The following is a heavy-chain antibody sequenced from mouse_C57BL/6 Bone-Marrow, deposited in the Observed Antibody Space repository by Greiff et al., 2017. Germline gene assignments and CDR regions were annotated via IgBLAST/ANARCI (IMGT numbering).Heavy chain of an antibody. CDR1: GYTFTSYW. CDR3: ERVRYYYGSRGDAIAY. D-gene: IGHD1-1*01. V-gene: IGHV1-64*01. Sequence: QVQLQQPGAELVKPGASVKLSCKASGYTFTSYWMHWVKQRPGQGLEWIGMIHPNSGSTNYNEKFKSKATLTVDKSSSTAYMQLSSLTSEDSAVYYGERVRYYYGSRGDAIAYWGQGTSVTVSA. CDR2: IHPNSGST. J-gene: IGHJ4*01.